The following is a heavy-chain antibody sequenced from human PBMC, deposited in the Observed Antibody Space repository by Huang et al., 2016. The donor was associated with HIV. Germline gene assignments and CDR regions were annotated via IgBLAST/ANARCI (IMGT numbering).Heavy chain of an antibody. CDR2: ISAFNGDT. J-gene: IGHJ3*01. V-gene: IGHV1-18*01. Sequence: QAQLMQSGPEVKKPGASVQVSCKTSGYRFTDYGITWVRQAPGQGPEWVGWISAFNGDTEIARRRQGRVTLTTDTSTSMAYMELRSLRFDDTAVYFCARDPKYHRIGYYRQRRGIDVWGQGTMVSVSS. D-gene: IGHD3-22*01. CDR3: ARDPKYHRIGYYRQRRGIDV. CDR1: GYRFTDYG.